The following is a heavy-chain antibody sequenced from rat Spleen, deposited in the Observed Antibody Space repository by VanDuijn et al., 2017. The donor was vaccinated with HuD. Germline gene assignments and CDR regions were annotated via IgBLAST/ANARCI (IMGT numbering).Heavy chain of an antibody. D-gene: IGHD1-6*01. CDR3: ARGGFFRY. V-gene: IGHV2-63*01. CDR1: GFSLIRYN. CDR2: MRYNGDT. J-gene: IGHJ2*01. Sequence: QVQLKESGPGLVQPSQTLSLTCTVSGFSLIRYNVHWVRQPPGKGLEWMGRMRYNGDTSYNSALKSRLSISRDTSKNQVFLKMNSLRSEDTATYYCARGGFFRYWGQGVMVTVSS.